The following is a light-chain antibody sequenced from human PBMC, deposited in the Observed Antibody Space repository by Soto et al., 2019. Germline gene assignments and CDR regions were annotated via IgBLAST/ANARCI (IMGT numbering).Light chain of an antibody. V-gene: IGLV1-47*01. CDR1: SSNIGSNY. Sequence: QSVLTQPPSASGTPGQRVTISCSGSSSNIGSNYVYWYQQLPGTAPKLLTYRNNQRPSGVPDRFSSSKSGTSASLAISGLRSEDEADYYCAAWDDSLSGWVFGGGTKLTVL. J-gene: IGLJ3*02. CDR2: RNN. CDR3: AAWDDSLSGWV.